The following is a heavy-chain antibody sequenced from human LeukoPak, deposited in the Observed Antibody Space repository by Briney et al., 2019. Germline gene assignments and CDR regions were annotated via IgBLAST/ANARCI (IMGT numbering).Heavy chain of an antibody. CDR1: GFTFSNYA. J-gene: IGHJ4*02. D-gene: IGHD3-9*01. V-gene: IGHV3-23*01. CDR3: VIWGDYDVLTGYYVPDY. Sequence: GGSLRLSCVASGFTFSNYAMSWVRQAPGKGLEWVSAITGSGTNRYYADSLKGRFTTSRDNSKNTVFLQMNSLRHEDTAIYYCVIWGDYDVLTGYYVPDYWGQGTLDTVAS. CDR2: ITGSGTNR.